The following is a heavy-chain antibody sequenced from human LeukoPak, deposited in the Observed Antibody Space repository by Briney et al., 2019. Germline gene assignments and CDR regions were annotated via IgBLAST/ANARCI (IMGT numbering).Heavy chain of an antibody. Sequence: SQTLSLTCAVSGGSLSSGGYSWRWIRQPPGKGLEWIGYIYHSGSTYYNPSLKSRATISVDRSKNQFSLKLSSVTAADTAVYYCARGGLHDYGDYLDAFDIWGQGTMVTVSS. CDR2: IYHSGST. V-gene: IGHV4-30-2*01. J-gene: IGHJ3*02. CDR3: ARGGLHDYGDYLDAFDI. CDR1: GGSLSSGGYS. D-gene: IGHD4-17*01.